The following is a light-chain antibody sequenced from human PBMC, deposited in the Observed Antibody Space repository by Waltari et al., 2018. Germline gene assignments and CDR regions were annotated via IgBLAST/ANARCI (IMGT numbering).Light chain of an antibody. CDR2: GVT. Sequence: QSALTQPASVSGSPGQSITISCTGSSSYIDFDDYVSWYQHLPGKAPKLMIYGVTNRPSGISNRFSGSKSDNTASLTISGLQADDEADYYCSSFTGTIWVFGGGTKLTVL. CDR1: SSYIDFDDY. CDR3: SSFTGTIWV. V-gene: IGLV2-14*01. J-gene: IGLJ3*02.